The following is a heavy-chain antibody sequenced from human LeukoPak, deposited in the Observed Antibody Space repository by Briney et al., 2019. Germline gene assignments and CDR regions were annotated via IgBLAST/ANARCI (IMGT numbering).Heavy chain of an antibody. D-gene: IGHD3-22*01. CDR3: AREEGLYDSSGYVNYYFDY. CDR1: GGSISSYY. CDR2: IYYSGST. Sequence: SETLSLTCTVSGGSISSYYWSWIRQPPGKGLEWIGYIYYSGSTNYNPSLKSRVTISVDTSKNQFSLKLSPVTAADTAVYYCAREEGLYDSSGYVNYYFDYWGQGTLVTVSS. V-gene: IGHV4-59*01. J-gene: IGHJ4*02.